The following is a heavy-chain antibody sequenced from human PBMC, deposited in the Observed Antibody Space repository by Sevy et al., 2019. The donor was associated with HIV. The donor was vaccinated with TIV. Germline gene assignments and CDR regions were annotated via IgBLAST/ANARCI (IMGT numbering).Heavy chain of an antibody. CDR1: GGTFSSYA. Sequence: ASVKVSCKASGGTFSSYAISWVRQAPGQGLEWMGGIIPIFGTANYAQKFQGRVTITADKSTSTAYIELRSLRSEDTAVYYCASPSSTRNDYYYYYIDVWGKGTTVTVSS. V-gene: IGHV1-69*06. CDR3: ASPSSTRNDYYYYYIDV. D-gene: IGHD2-2*01. J-gene: IGHJ6*03. CDR2: IIPIFGTA.